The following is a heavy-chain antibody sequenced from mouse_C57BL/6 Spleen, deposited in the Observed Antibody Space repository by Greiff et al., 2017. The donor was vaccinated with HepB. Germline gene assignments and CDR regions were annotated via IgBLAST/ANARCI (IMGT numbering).Heavy chain of an antibody. Sequence: VKLQQPGAELVKPGASVKLSCKASGYTFTSYWMHWVKQRPGQGLEWIGMIHPNSGSTNYNEKFKSKATLTVDKSSSTAYMQLSSLTSEDSAVCYCARDGGLLRGAMDYWGQGTSVTVSS. CDR2: IHPNSGST. D-gene: IGHD2-3*01. J-gene: IGHJ4*01. V-gene: IGHV1-64*01. CDR1: GYTFTSYW. CDR3: ARDGGLLRGAMDY.